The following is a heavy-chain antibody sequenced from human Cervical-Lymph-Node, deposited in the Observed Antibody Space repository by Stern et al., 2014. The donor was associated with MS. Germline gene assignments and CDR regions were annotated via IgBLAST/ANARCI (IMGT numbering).Heavy chain of an antibody. Sequence: DVQLVPSGGGFVQPGGTLRLSCAAYGFTFSSYWLHCVRQVPGKGLEWVTRMDNYGGVTDYADSVGGRFTISRDNAENTLYLQMNSLRAEDSAVYYCGRDLSGRYDFWGQGTLVTVSS. D-gene: IGHD3-9*01. CDR2: MDNYGGVT. J-gene: IGHJ4*02. CDR1: GFTFSSYW. CDR3: GRDLSGRYDF. V-gene: IGHV3-74*01.